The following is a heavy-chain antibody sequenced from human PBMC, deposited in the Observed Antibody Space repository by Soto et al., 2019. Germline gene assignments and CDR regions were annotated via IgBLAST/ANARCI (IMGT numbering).Heavy chain of an antibody. CDR3: ARLEGSSWHPSHYYYGMDV. CDR2: IIPIFGTA. Sequence: ASVKVSCKASGGTFSSYAISWVRQAPGQGLEWMGGIIPIFGTANYAQKFQGRVTITADESTSTAYMELSSLRSEDTAVYYCARLEGSSWHPSHYYYGMDVWGQGTTVTVSS. CDR1: GGTFSSYA. V-gene: IGHV1-69*13. J-gene: IGHJ6*02. D-gene: IGHD6-13*01.